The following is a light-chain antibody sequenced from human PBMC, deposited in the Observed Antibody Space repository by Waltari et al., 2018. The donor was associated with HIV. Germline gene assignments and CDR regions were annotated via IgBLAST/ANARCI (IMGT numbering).Light chain of an antibody. J-gene: IGLJ3*02. CDR3: QTWGTGMV. CDR2: LNSDGSH. V-gene: IGLV4-69*01. Sequence: QLVLTQSPSASASLGASVKLTCTLSSGHSNYAIAWHQQQPERGPRYLMKLNSDGSHYKGDGIPDRFSGSSSGAGRYLTISSLQSEEEADYYCQTWGTGMVFGGGTKLTVL. CDR1: SGHSNYA.